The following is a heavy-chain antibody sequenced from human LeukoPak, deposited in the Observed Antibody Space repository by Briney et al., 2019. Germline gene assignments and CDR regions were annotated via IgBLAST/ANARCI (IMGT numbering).Heavy chain of an antibody. D-gene: IGHD3-10*01. Sequence: SGGSLRLSCAASGFTFSSYAMNWVRQAPGKGLEWVSSISGSSTYIYYSDSLKGRFTISRENARNSLYLQMNSLRAEDTAVYYCVALSGDHPYNWFDPWGQGTLVTVSS. CDR2: ISGSSTYI. J-gene: IGHJ5*02. V-gene: IGHV3-21*01. CDR1: GFTFSSYA. CDR3: VALSGDHPYNWFDP.